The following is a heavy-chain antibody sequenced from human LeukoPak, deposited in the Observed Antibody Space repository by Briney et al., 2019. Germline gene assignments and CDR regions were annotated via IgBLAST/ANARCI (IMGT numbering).Heavy chain of an antibody. D-gene: IGHD5-18*01. CDR3: ARDLSYGDIDY. CDR1: GFTFDDYG. V-gene: IGHV3-30*03. J-gene: IGHJ4*02. Sequence: GGSLRLSCAASGFTFDDYGMSWVRQAPGKGLEWVSVISYDGTNRYYADSVNGRFTISRDNAKNSLYLQMNSLRAEDTAVYYCARDLSYGDIDYWGQGTLVTVSS. CDR2: ISYDGTNR.